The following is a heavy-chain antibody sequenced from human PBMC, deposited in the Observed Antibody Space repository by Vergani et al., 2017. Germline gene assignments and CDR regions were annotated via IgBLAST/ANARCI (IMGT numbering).Heavy chain of an antibody. D-gene: IGHD3-22*01. J-gene: IGHJ4*02. V-gene: IGHV1-2*02. CDR2: INPNSGGT. CDR3: ARAGGNYDSSGYLSDFDY. CDR1: GYTFTGYY. Sequence: QVQLVQSGAEVKKPGASVKVSCKASGYTFTGYYMHWVRQAPGQGLEWMGWINPNSGGTNYAQKFQGRVTMTRDTSISTAYMELSRLRSEDTAVYYCARAGGNYDSSGYLSDFDYWGQGTLVTVSS.